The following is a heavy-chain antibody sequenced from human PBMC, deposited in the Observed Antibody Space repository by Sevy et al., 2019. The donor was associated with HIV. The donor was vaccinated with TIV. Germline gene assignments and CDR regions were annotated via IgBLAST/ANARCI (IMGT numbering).Heavy chain of an antibody. V-gene: IGHV1-46*01. J-gene: IGHJ4*02. CDR3: VRADPAQHFDS. Sequence: ASVKVSCKAPGDTLTNNYMHWVRQAPGQGLEWMGIIDPSGGNTSYAQKFQGRVTMTRDTSTSTLYMDLSSLRSEDMAVYYCVRADPAQHFDSWGQGTLVTVSS. CDR1: GDTLTNNY. CDR2: IDPSGGNT.